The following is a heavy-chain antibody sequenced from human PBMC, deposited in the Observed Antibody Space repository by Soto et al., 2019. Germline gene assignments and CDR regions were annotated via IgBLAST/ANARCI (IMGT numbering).Heavy chain of an antibody. D-gene: IGHD3-9*01. J-gene: IGHJ6*02. CDR3: ARDLTTQVRTLYGMDV. Sequence: ASVKGDCKASGSSFTSDFRHSVRQDTDQGLEWMGIINPSGGSTSYAQKFQGRVTMTRDTSTSTVYMELSSLRSEDTAVYYCARDLTTQVRTLYGMDVRGQGTTVTVSS. V-gene: IGHV1-46*03. CDR2: INPSGGST. CDR1: GSSFTSDF.